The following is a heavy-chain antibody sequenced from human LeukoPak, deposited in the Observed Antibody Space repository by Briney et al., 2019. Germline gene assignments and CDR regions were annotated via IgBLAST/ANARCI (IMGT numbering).Heavy chain of an antibody. CDR2: ISGSGGST. V-gene: IGHV3-23*01. CDR1: GFTFSSYA. Sequence: GSLRLSCAASGFTFSSYAMSWVRQAPGKGLEWVSAISGSGGSTYYADSVKGRFTISRDNSKNTLYLQMNSLRAEDTAVYYCAKDRYSMIVVVIHLFDYWGQGTLVTVSS. D-gene: IGHD3-22*01. J-gene: IGHJ4*02. CDR3: AKDRYSMIVVVIHLFDY.